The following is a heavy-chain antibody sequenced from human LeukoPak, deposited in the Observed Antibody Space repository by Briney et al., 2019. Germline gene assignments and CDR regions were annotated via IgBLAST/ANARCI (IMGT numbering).Heavy chain of an antibody. CDR1: GGTFSSYA. J-gene: IGHJ3*02. D-gene: IGHD3-22*01. CDR2: IIPICGTA. V-gene: IGHV1-69*05. Sequence: GASVKVSCKASGGTFSSYAISWVRQAPGQGLEWMGGIIPICGTANYAQKFQGRVTITTDESTSTAYMELSSLRSEDTAVYYGARVPGYYYDSSGYYHLGAFDIWGQGTMVTVSS. CDR3: ARVPGYYYDSSGYYHLGAFDI.